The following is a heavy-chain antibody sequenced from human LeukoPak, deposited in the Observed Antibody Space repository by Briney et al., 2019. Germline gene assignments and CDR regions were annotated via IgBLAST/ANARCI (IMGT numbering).Heavy chain of an antibody. Sequence: GSLRLSCAAPGFTFSSYAMSWVRQAPGKGLEWVSGISGSGGSTYHADSVKGRFTISRDNSKNTLYLQMNSLRAEDTAVYYCAKSVVVVAASAGDWFDPWGQGTLVIVSS. V-gene: IGHV3-23*01. J-gene: IGHJ5*02. D-gene: IGHD2-15*01. CDR3: AKSVVVVAASAGDWFDP. CDR2: ISGSGGST. CDR1: GFTFSSYA.